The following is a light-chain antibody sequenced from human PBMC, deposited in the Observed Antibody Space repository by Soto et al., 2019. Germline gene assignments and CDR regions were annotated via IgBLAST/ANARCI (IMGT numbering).Light chain of an antibody. CDR2: DAS. CDR1: QSISSW. Sequence: DIQMTQSPSTLSASVGDRVTITCRASQSISSWLAWFQQKPGKAPKLLMYDASSLESGVPSRFSGSGSGTEFTLTICSLQPDDFATYYCQQYGTYLWTFGQGTRVEIK. J-gene: IGKJ1*01. V-gene: IGKV1-5*01. CDR3: QQYGTYLWT.